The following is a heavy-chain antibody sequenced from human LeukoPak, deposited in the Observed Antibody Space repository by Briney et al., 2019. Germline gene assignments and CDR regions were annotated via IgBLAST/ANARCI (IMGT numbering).Heavy chain of an antibody. CDR2: IKKDGSGI. Sequence: PGGSLRLSCAVFEFPFSDSWMYWVRQAPGKGLEGVANIKKDGSGISYVDSVQGRFIISRDNAKNSLYLQMNSLRVEDTAVYFCAGGNSMNVWDKGTAVTVSS. V-gene: IGHV3-7*03. CDR1: EFPFSDSW. D-gene: IGHD1/OR15-1a*01. J-gene: IGHJ6*04. CDR3: AGGNSMNV.